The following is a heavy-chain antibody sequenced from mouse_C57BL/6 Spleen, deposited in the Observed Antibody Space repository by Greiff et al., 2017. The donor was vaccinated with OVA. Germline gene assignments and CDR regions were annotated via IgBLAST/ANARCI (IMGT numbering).Heavy chain of an antibody. CDR2: INYDGSST. V-gene: IGHV5-16*01. Sequence: EVKLVDSEGGLVQPGSSMKLSCTASGFTFSDYYMAWVRQVPEKGLEWVANINYDGSSTYYLDSLKSRFIISRDNAKNILYLQMSSLKSEDTATYYCARDKGYGSSYGYFDYWGQGTTLTVSS. CDR3: ARDKGYGSSYGYFDY. D-gene: IGHD1-1*01. CDR1: GFTFSDYY. J-gene: IGHJ2*01.